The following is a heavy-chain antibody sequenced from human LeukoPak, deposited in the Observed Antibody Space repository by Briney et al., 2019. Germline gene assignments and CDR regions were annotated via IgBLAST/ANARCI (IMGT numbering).Heavy chain of an antibody. CDR1: GYTFTSYG. J-gene: IGHJ6*03. V-gene: IGHV1-18*01. CDR2: ISAYNGNT. D-gene: IGHD3-10*01. Sequence: ASVKVSCKASGYTFTSYGISWVRQAPGQGLEWMGWISAYNGNTNYAQKLRGRVTMTTDTSTSTAYMELRSLRSDDTAVYYCARDLFMVRGVRGMDVWGKGTTVTISS. CDR3: ARDLFMVRGVRGMDV.